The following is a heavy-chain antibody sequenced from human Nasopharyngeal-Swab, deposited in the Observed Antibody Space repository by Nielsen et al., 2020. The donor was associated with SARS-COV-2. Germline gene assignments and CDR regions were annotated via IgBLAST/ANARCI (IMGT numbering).Heavy chain of an antibody. J-gene: IGHJ6*03. CDR3: ARHSSDYHSYYYYYMDV. Sequence: LSCTVSGGSISSSSYYWGWIRQPPGKGLEWIGSIYYSGSTYYNPSLKSRVTISVDTSKNQFSLKLSSVTAADTAVYYCARHSSDYHSYYYYYMDVWGKGTTVTVSS. CDR1: GGSISSSSYY. V-gene: IGHV4-39*01. CDR2: IYYSGST. D-gene: IGHD3-16*01.